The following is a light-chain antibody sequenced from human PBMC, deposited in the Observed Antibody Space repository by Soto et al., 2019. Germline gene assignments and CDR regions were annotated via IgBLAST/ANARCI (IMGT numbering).Light chain of an antibody. V-gene: IGKV3-20*01. CDR2: GAS. J-gene: IGKJ2*01. CDR1: QSVSSSY. CDR3: QQYGSSPPYT. Sequence: EIVLTQSPGTLSLSPGERATPSCRASQSVSSSYLAWYQQKPGQAPRLLIYGASSRATGIPDRFSGSGSGTHFTLTISRLEPEDFAVYYCQQYGSSPPYTFGQGTKLEIK.